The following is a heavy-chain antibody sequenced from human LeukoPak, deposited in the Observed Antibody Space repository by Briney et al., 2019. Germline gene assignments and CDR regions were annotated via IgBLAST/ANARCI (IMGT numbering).Heavy chain of an antibody. CDR2: IYHSGST. D-gene: IGHD3-3*01. CDR3: ARVYYDFWSGYTYGFDY. Sequence: SETLSLTCAVSGGSISSGGYSWSWIRQPPGKGLEWIGYIYHSGSTYYNPSLKSRVTISVDRSKNQFSLKLSSVTAADTAVYYCARVYYDFWSGYTYGFDYWGQGTLVTVSS. V-gene: IGHV4-30-2*01. CDR1: GGSISSGGYS. J-gene: IGHJ4*02.